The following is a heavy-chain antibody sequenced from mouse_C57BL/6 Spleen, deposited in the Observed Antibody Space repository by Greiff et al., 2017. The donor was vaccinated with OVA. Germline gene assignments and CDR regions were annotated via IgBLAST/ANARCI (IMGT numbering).Heavy chain of an antibody. D-gene: IGHD1-1*01. Sequence: EVKLEESGAELVKPGASVKLSCTASGFNIKDYYMHWVKQRTEQGLEWIGRIDPEDGETKYAPKFQGKATITADTSSNTAYLQLSSLTSEDTAVYYCASDYGSSPRFAYWGQGTLVTVSA. V-gene: IGHV14-2*01. CDR2: IDPEDGET. CDR1: GFNIKDYY. CDR3: ASDYGSSPRFAY. J-gene: IGHJ3*01.